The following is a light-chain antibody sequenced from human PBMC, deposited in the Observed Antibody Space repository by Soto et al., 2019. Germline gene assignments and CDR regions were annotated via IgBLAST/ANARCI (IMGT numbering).Light chain of an antibody. CDR1: QSISSNY. J-gene: IGKJ1*01. V-gene: IGKV3-20*01. Sequence: EIVLTQSPGTLSMSPGERATLSCRASQSISSNYLAWYQQKPGQAPSLLIYGASSRATGIPDRFSGSGSGTDFTLTISRLEAEDCAVYYCQQFGSSPRTFGQGTKVE. CDR3: QQFGSSPRT. CDR2: GAS.